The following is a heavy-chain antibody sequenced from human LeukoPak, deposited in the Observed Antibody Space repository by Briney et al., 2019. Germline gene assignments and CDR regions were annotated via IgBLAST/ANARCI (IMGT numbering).Heavy chain of an antibody. CDR1: GGSISSSSYY. Sequence: SETLSLTCTVSGGSISSSSYYWGWIRQPPGKGLEWIGSIYYSGSTYYNPPLKSRVTISVDTSKNQFSLKLSSVTAADTAVYYCARVTGYRIEDYFDYWGQGTLVTVSS. CDR3: ARVTGYRIEDYFDY. D-gene: IGHD6-13*01. CDR2: IYYSGST. V-gene: IGHV4-39*07. J-gene: IGHJ4*02.